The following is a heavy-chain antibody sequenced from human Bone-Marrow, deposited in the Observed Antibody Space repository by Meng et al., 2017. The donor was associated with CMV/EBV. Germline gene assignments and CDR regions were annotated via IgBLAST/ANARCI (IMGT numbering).Heavy chain of an antibody. CDR2: ISSSSSYI. CDR3: AKGSDYGRGDWFDP. J-gene: IGHJ5*02. D-gene: IGHD4-17*01. Sequence: GGSLRLSCAASGFTFSSYSMNWVRQAPGKGLEWVSSISSSSSYIYYADSVKGRFTISRDNAKNSLYLQMNSLRAEDTALYYCAKGSDYGRGDWFDPWGQGTLVTVSS. V-gene: IGHV3-21*04. CDR1: GFTFSSYS.